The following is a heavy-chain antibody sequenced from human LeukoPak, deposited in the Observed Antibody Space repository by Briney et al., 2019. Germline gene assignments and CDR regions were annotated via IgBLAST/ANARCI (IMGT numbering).Heavy chain of an antibody. V-gene: IGHV1-69*05. Sequence: SGKVSCKASGGTFSSYAISWVRQAPGQGLEWMGRIIPIFGTANYAQKFQGRVTITTDESTSTAYMELSSLRSEDTAVYYCARFGALFGSSSKYYYMDVWGKGTTVTVSS. D-gene: IGHD6-6*01. CDR2: IIPIFGTA. CDR3: ARFGALFGSSSKYYYMDV. J-gene: IGHJ6*03. CDR1: GGTFSSYA.